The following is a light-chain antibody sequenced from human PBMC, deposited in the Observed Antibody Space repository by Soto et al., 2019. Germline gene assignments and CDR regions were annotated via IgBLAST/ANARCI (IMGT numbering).Light chain of an antibody. CDR2: ANS. CDR1: SSNTGAGYD. Sequence: QSVLTQPPSVSAAPGQRVTISCTGSSSNTGAGYDVHWYQQLPGTVPKLLIYANSNRPSGVPDRFSGSKSGTSASLAITGLQAEDEADYYCQSYDSSLTVWVFGGGTKLTVL. CDR3: QSYDSSLTVWV. V-gene: IGLV1-40*01. J-gene: IGLJ3*02.